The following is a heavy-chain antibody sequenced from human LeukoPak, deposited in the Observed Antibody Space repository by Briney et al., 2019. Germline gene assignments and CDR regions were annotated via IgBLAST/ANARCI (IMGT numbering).Heavy chain of an antibody. J-gene: IGHJ4*02. D-gene: IGHD1-26*01. CDR1: GFTFSSYN. V-gene: IGHV3-21*01. Sequence: EGSLRLSCVASGFTFSSYNMNWVRQAPGKGLEWVSSISSSSRYIYYTDSVKGRFTISRDNAKNSLYLQMNSLRAEDTAVYYCARDLSVGSKPDLGFDYWGQGTLVTVSS. CDR2: ISSSSRYI. CDR3: ARDLSVGSKPDLGFDY.